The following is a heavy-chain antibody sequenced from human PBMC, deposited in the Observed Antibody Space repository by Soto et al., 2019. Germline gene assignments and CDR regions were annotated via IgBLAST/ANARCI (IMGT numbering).Heavy chain of an antibody. CDR2: IIPIFGTA. CDR3: ARDGGRHSGGIDY. D-gene: IGHD1-26*01. Sequence: QVQLVQSGAEVKKPGSSVKVSCKASGGTFSSYSINWVRQAPGQGLEWMGEIIPIFGTANYAQKFQGRVTITEDEATSTAYMELSSVRSEDTAVYYCARDGGRHSGGIDYWGQGTLVTVSS. V-gene: IGHV1-69*01. J-gene: IGHJ4*02. CDR1: GGTFSSYS.